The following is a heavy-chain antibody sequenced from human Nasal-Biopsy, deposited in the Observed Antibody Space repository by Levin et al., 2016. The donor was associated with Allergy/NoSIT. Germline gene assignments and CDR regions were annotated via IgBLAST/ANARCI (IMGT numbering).Heavy chain of an antibody. CDR3: ARESTPHYIWGTYRPIWLDP. J-gene: IGHJ5*02. D-gene: IGHD3-16*02. Sequence: GESLKISCAASGFTFSYFGIHWVRQAPGKGLEWVALISYDGSDKYEYYADSVKGRFTISRDYSKNTVHLQMNSLRPDDTAVYYCARESTPHYIWGTYRPIWLDPWGQGTLVTVSS. V-gene: IGHV3-30*03. CDR1: GFTFSYFG. CDR2: ISYDGSDK.